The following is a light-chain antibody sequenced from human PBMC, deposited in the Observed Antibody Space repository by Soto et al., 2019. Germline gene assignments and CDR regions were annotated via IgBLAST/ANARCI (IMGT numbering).Light chain of an antibody. CDR1: QSVSSSY. J-gene: IGKJ4*01. Sequence: EIVLTQSPGTLSLSPGERATLSCLASQSVSSSYLAWYQQKPGQAPRLLIYGASSRATGIPGRFSGSGSGTDFTLTISRLEPEDFAVYYCQQFSSYPLTFGGGTKVDI. CDR3: QQFSSYPLT. V-gene: IGKV3-20*01. CDR2: GAS.